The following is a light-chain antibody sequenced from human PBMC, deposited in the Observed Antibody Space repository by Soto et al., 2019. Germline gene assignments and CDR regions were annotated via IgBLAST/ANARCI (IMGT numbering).Light chain of an antibody. CDR3: DHSYCIPPA. CDR1: QSISSY. Sequence: DIQMTQSPSSLSASVGDRVTITCRASQSISSYLSWYRQKPGKAPELLIYAASSFQSGVPSRFGGSRSCTDLTRTIGSLEPGDFASYYGDHSYCIPPAVGPGANVYS. V-gene: IGKV1-39*01. J-gene: IGKJ3*01. CDR2: AAS.